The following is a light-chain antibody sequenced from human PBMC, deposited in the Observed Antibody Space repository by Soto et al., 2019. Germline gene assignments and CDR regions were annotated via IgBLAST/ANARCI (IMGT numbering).Light chain of an antibody. CDR2: KAS. CDR1: QSISNS. V-gene: IGKV1-5*03. J-gene: IGKJ2*01. CDR3: QQYNSDWNT. Sequence: DIQMTQSPSTLSASVRDRVTITCRASQSISNSLAWYQQRPGKAPKPLIYKASSLETGVPSRFSGSGSGTEFTLTISSLQPDDFATYYCQQYNSDWNTFGQGTKLEIK.